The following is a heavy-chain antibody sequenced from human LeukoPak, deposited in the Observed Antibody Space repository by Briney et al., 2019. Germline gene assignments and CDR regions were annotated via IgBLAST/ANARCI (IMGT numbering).Heavy chain of an antibody. CDR2: SNPSGGRS. Sequence: ASVRVSSTPAGYTFTTYYMHWVRQAPGQPLDCLGISNPSGGRSSYAQKFQGRGTMTRDTSTSTVYMELSSLRSEDTAVYYCARDRVVRGVIKGWFDPWGQGTLVTVSS. CDR1: GYTFTTYY. CDR3: ARDRVVRGVIKGWFDP. J-gene: IGHJ5*02. V-gene: IGHV1-46*01. D-gene: IGHD3-10*01.